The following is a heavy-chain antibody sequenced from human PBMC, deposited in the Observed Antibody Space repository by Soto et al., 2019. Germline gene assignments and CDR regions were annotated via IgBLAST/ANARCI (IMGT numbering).Heavy chain of an antibody. Sequence: EVQLVESGGGLVKPGGSLTLSCAASGFTISDAWMNWVRQAPGKGLEWVGRIKTNSEGGTTDYAAPVQGRFTLSRDDSRNTLSLHMNSLKTDATAVYYCTTGSVEGVWGQGATVTVSS. CDR1: GFTISDAW. J-gene: IGHJ6*02. V-gene: IGHV3-15*07. CDR3: TTGSVEGV. D-gene: IGHD2-15*01. CDR2: IKTNSEGGTT.